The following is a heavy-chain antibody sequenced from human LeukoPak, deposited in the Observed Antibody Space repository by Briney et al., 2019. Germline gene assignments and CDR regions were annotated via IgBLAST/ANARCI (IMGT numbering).Heavy chain of an antibody. CDR1: GFTFSTYG. V-gene: IGHV3-30*02. CDR2: ITSDGGNR. CDR3: AKDRPCTSCYLGWFDP. J-gene: IGHJ5*02. Sequence: GGSLRLSCAASGFTFSTYGMHWVRQAPGKGLEWVAFITSDGGNRNYADSVKGRFTISRDNSKDTVYLQMNSLRAEDTAVYYCAKDRPCTSCYLGWFDPWGQGTLVTVSS. D-gene: IGHD2-2*01.